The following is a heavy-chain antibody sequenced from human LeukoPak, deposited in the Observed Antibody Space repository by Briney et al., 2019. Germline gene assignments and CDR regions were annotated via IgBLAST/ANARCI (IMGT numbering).Heavy chain of an antibody. J-gene: IGHJ4*02. Sequence: GESLKISCNGSGNSFSNYWIACVRQMPGKRLEWMVIIYPCDSDRRYSSSFEGQVTISADKSTNSAYLQWSSLKAADTAMYYCARIYSGYEKLDYWGQGTLVTVSS. CDR3: ARIYSGYEKLDY. CDR1: GNSFSNYW. CDR2: IYPCDSDR. D-gene: IGHD5-12*01. V-gene: IGHV5-51*01.